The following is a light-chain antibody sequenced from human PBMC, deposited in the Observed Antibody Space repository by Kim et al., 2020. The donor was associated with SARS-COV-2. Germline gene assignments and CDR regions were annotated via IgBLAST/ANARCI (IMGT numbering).Light chain of an antibody. Sequence: EIVMTQSPATLSVSPGERATLSCRASQSVSSNLAWYQQKPGQAPRLLIYGASTRATGIPARFSGSGSGKEFTLTISSLQSEDFAVYYCQQYNNWLRTFGQGTKVDIK. CDR2: GAS. V-gene: IGKV3-15*01. CDR3: QQYNNWLRT. CDR1: QSVSSN. J-gene: IGKJ1*01.